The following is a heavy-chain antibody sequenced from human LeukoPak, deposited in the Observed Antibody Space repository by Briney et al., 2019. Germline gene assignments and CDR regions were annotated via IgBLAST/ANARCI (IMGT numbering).Heavy chain of an antibody. D-gene: IGHD1-26*01. CDR2: IYYSGST. CDR1: GGSISSSDYY. V-gene: IGHV4-39*07. J-gene: IGHJ4*02. CDR3: ARGGHIVGATRFDY. Sequence: SETLSLTCSVSGGSISSSDYYWGWIRQPPGKGLEWIGSIYYSGSTYYNPSLKSRVIISVDTSKNQFSLKLSSVTAADTAVYYCARGGHIVGATRFDYWGQGTLVTVSS.